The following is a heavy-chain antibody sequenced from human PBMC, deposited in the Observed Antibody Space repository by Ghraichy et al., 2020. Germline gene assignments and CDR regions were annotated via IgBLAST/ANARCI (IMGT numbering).Heavy chain of an antibody. D-gene: IGHD1-26*01. V-gene: IGHV4-59*01. J-gene: IGHJ2*01. CDR1: SGSMSYYY. CDR2: ISYSGSA. CDR3: ARAGGTNYVDWYFDH. Sequence: SETLSLTCTVSSGSMSYYYWSWIRQPPGKGLEWIGHISYSGSATYNPSLKRPVTISVDTSKNQFSLTLSSVTAADTAVYYCARAGGTNYVDWYFDHWGRGTLVTVSS.